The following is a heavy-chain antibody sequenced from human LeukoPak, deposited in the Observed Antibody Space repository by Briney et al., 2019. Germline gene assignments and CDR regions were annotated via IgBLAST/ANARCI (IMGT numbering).Heavy chain of an antibody. D-gene: IGHD3-10*01. Sequence: GGSLRLSCAASGFTFSSYGMHWVRQAPGKGLEWVAVISYDGSNKYYADSVKGRFTISRDNSKNTLYLQMNSLRAEDTAVYYCAKGATYGSGSYHFDYWGQGTLVTVSS. CDR3: AKGATYGSGSYHFDY. CDR2: ISYDGSNK. J-gene: IGHJ4*02. V-gene: IGHV3-30*18. CDR1: GFTFSSYG.